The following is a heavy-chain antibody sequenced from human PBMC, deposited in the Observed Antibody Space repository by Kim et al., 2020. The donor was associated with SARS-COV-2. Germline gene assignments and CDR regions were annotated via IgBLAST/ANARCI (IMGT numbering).Heavy chain of an antibody. J-gene: IGHJ4*02. Sequence: DSRKGRLTISRDTSKNTLYLQMNSLRAEDTAVHYCAKGVGAVADPELDYWGQGTLVTVSS. CDR3: AKGVGAVADPELDY. V-gene: IGHV3-23*01. D-gene: IGHD6-19*01.